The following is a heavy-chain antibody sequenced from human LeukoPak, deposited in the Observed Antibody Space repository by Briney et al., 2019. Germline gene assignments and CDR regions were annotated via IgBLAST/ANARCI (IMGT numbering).Heavy chain of an antibody. D-gene: IGHD4-17*01. J-gene: IGHJ4*02. Sequence: PSGTLSLTCAVSGGSISSSNWWSWVRQPPGKGLEWIGEIYHSGSTNYNPSLKSRVTISVDKSKNQFSLKLSSVTAADTAVYYCARDLRGDMTTVTFDYWGQGTLVTVSS. V-gene: IGHV4-4*02. CDR2: IYHSGST. CDR3: ARDLRGDMTTVTFDY. CDR1: GGSISSSNW.